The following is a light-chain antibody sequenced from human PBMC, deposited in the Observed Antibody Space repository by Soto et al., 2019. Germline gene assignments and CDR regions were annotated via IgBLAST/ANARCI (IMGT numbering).Light chain of an antibody. Sequence: QSVLTQPPSASGTPGQRVTISCSGSNSNIGSNHFNWYQQVPGTAPKLLIYGNNQRPSGVPDRFSGSKSGTSASLAISWLQSEDEADYYCATWYDRLNGWVFGGGTKLTVL. J-gene: IGLJ3*02. CDR1: NSNIGSNH. CDR3: ATWYDRLNGWV. CDR2: GNN. V-gene: IGLV1-44*01.